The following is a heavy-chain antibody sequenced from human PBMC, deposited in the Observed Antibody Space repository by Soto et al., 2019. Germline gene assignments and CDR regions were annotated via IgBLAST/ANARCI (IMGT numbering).Heavy chain of an antibody. Sequence: PSETLSLTCTVSNGSISTYYWTWVRQPPGKGLEWIGYVYYSGSTNYNPSLKRRVGVSVDTSKNQFSLELKSVTAADTATYYCVRDYLLTGFDTWGQGTLVTVSS. CDR3: VRDYLLTGFDT. CDR2: VYYSGST. D-gene: IGHD3-9*01. J-gene: IGHJ5*02. CDR1: NGSISTYY. V-gene: IGHV4-59*01.